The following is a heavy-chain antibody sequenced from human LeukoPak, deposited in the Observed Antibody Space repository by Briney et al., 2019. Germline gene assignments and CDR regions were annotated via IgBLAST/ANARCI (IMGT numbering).Heavy chain of an antibody. CDR1: GGSISSYY. CDR2: IYYSGST. Sequence: SETLSLTCPVSGGSISSYYWSWIRQPPGKGLEWIGYIYYSGSTNYNPSPKSRVTISVDTSKNQFSLKLSSVTAADTAVYYCASGGGRYYDSSGYIGYWGQGTLVTVSS. J-gene: IGHJ4*02. V-gene: IGHV4-59*01. CDR3: ASGGGRYYDSSGYIGY. D-gene: IGHD3-22*01.